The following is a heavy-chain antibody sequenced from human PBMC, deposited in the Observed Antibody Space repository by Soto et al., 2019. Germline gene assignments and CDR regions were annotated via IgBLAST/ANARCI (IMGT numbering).Heavy chain of an antibody. V-gene: IGHV3-30*18. CDR3: AKSVLATVGTYFVH. J-gene: IGHJ4*02. CDR1: GVTFSTYG. D-gene: IGHD6-13*01. Sequence: PGGSLRLSCAASGVTFSTYGMHWVRQAPGKGLEWVSFISYDGNKSYYAGSVKGRFSISRDNSKNTLYLQMNNLRPDDTAVYFCAKSVLATVGTYFVHWGQGTVVTVSS. CDR2: ISYDGNKS.